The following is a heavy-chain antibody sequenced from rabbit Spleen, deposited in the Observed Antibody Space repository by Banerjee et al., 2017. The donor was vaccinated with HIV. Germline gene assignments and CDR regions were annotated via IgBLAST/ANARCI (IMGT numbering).Heavy chain of an antibody. CDR3: VRDQAGDADYGPYYLNL. V-gene: IGHV1S47*01. CDR1: GFSFSNKA. J-gene: IGHJ4*01. Sequence: QEQLVESGGGLVKPGASLTLTCKASGFSFSNKAVMCWVRQAPGKGLEWIACINTATGKAVYASWVNGRFTISSHNAQNTLYLQLSSLTAADTATYFCVRDQAGDADYGPYYLNLWGPGTLVTVS. D-gene: IGHD2-1*01. CDR2: INTATGKA.